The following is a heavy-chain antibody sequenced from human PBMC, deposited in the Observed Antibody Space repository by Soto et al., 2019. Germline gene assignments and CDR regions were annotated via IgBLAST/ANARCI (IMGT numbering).Heavy chain of an antibody. J-gene: IGHJ3*02. V-gene: IGHV3-74*01. CDR2: INSDGSST. CDR1: GFTFSSYW. D-gene: IGHD2-2*01. Sequence: SLRLSCAASGFTFSSYWMHWVRQAPGKGLVWVSRINSDGSSTSYADSVKGRFTISRDNAKNTLYLQMNSLRAEDTAVYYCARVFEYCSSTSCRFYDFWSGPDALDIWGQGTMVTVSS. CDR3: ARVFEYCSSTSCRFYDFWSGPDALDI.